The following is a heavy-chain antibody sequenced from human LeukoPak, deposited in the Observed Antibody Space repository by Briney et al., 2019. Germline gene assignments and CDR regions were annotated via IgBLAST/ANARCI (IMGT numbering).Heavy chain of an antibody. J-gene: IGHJ3*02. Sequence: GGSLRLSCSASGLTFSSYAMHWVRQAPGKGLEYVSGISVNGGSTDYADSVKGRFTISRDNSKNTVYLQMSSLRAEVTAVYYCVKESRVVRGVIMDAFDMWGQGTMVTVSS. CDR2: ISVNGGST. CDR1: GLTFSSYA. D-gene: IGHD3-10*01. V-gene: IGHV3-64D*06. CDR3: VKESRVVRGVIMDAFDM.